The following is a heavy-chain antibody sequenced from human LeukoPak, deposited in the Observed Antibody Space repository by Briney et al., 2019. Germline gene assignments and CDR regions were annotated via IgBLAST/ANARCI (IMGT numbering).Heavy chain of an antibody. Sequence: GASVKVSCKVSGYTLTELSMHWVRQAPGKGLEWMGGFDPEDGETIYAQKFQGRVTMTEDTSTDTAYMELCSLRSEDTAVYYCATTLRFLEWLSRFDPWGQGTLVTVSS. D-gene: IGHD3-3*01. CDR1: GYTLTELS. CDR2: FDPEDGET. J-gene: IGHJ5*02. V-gene: IGHV1-24*01. CDR3: ATTLRFLEWLSRFDP.